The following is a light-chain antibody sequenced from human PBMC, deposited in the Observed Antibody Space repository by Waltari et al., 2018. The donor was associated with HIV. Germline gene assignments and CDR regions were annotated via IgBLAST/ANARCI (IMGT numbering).Light chain of an antibody. V-gene: IGLV1-47*01. CDR2: RNN. J-gene: IGLJ3*02. CDR1: SSNIGSNY. CDR3: AAWDDSVNSPQWV. Sequence: QSLLTQSSSASGTPGQRLPISCSGSSSNIGSNYVYWYQQVSGAAPKLLIYRNNQRPSGVPDRFSGSKSGTSATLVIRGLQSEDEGDYYCAAWDDSVNSPQWVFGGGTKVTVL.